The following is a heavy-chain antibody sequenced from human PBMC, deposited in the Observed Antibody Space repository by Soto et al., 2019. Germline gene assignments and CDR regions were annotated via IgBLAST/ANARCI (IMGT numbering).Heavy chain of an antibody. CDR3: AKDRARRVTLNYSYGMDV. Sequence: QVQLVESGGGVVQPGRSLRLSCAASEFTFSSYAMHWVRQAPGKGLEWVAVISFDGSNNIHYAESVRGRFIISRDNSKNTLYLQMNSLRAEDTAVYYCAKDRARRVTLNYSYGMDVWGQGTTVTVSS. CDR1: EFTFSSYA. D-gene: IGHD5-12*01. CDR2: ISFDGSNNI. J-gene: IGHJ6*02. V-gene: IGHV3-30-3*01.